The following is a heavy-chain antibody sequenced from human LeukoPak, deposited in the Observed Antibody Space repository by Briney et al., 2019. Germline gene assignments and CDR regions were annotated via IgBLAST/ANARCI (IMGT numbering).Heavy chain of an antibody. D-gene: IGHD3-16*01. J-gene: IGHJ6*03. V-gene: IGHV4-39*07. CDR2: IYYSGST. Sequence: SETLSLTCTVSGGSISSSSYYWGWIRQPSGKGLEWIGSIYYSGSTNYNPSLKSRVTISVDTSKNQFSLKLSSVTAADTAVYYCARETSQKGAHYMDVWGKGTTVTISS. CDR1: GGSISSSSYY. CDR3: ARETSQKGAHYMDV.